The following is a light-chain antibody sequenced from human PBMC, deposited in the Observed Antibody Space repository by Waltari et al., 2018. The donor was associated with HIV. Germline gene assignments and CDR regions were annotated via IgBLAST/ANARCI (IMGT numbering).Light chain of an antibody. CDR2: EFT. J-gene: IGLJ3*02. V-gene: IGLV2-14*01. CDR1: NSDAGGYNF. Sequence: QSALTQPASVSGSPGQSITISCTGTNSDAGGYNFISWYQQHPGKAPKLILYEFTKRPSGLPTRFSGSKSGNTPSLTISGLQAEDEADYYCTPYTSNNTLMCGGGTKVTVL. CDR3: TPYTSNNTLM.